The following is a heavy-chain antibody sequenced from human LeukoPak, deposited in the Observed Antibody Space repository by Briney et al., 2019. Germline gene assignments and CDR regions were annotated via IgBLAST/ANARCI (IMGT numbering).Heavy chain of an antibody. CDR1: GGSISSSNW. D-gene: IGHD6-13*01. V-gene: IGHV4-4*02. J-gene: IGHJ4*02. Sequence: SEPLSLTCAVSGGSISSSNWWSWVRQPPGKGLEWIGEIYHSGSTNYNPSLKSRVTISVDKSENQFSLKLSSVTAADTAVYYCARGIAAAEPFDYWGQGTLVTVSS. CDR2: IYHSGST. CDR3: ARGIAAAEPFDY.